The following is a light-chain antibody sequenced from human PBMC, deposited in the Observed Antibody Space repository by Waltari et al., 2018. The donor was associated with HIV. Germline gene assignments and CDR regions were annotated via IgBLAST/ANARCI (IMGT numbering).Light chain of an antibody. CDR2: DVS. Sequence: QSALTQPRPVSGSPGQSVALSCTGTSSDVGDYNSVTWYHQHPGKAPKLMIYDVSKWPSGVPDRFSGSKSGNTASLTISGLQAEDEADYYCCSYAGTYTYVFGTGTKVTVL. V-gene: IGLV2-11*01. CDR1: SSDVGDYNS. CDR3: CSYAGTYTYV. J-gene: IGLJ1*01.